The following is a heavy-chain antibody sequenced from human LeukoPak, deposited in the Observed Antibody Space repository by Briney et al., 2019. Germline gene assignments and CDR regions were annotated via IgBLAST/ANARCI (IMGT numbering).Heavy chain of an antibody. CDR1: GFHFSNYG. CDR3: ATSTMVY. D-gene: IGHD5/OR15-5a*01. V-gene: IGHV3-23*01. J-gene: IGHJ4*02. CDR2: ITGDGGTT. Sequence: PGGSLRLSCAASGFHFSNYGMNWVRQAPGKGLEWVSGITGDGGTTYYADSVRGRFTISRDNSKNTVYLQMNSLRAEDTAVYYCATSTMVYWSQGTLVTVSS.